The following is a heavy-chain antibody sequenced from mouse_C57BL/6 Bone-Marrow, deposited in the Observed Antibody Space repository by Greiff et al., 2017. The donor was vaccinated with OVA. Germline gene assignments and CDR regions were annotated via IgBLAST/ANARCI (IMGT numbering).Heavy chain of an antibody. CDR2: IYPRSGNT. J-gene: IGHJ2*01. D-gene: IGHD1-1*01. CDR3: ARRGSPFDY. CDR1: GYTFTSYG. V-gene: IGHV1-81*01. Sequence: VQGVESGAELARPGASVKLSCKASGYTFTSYGISWVKQRTGQGLEWIGEIYPRSGNTYYNEKFKGKATLTADKSSSTAYMELRSLTSEDSAVYFCARRGSPFDYWGQGTTLTVSS.